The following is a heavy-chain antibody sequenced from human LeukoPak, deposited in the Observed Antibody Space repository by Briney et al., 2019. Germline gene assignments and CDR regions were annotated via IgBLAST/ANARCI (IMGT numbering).Heavy chain of an antibody. J-gene: IGHJ4*02. CDR2: IYYSGST. CDR1: GASVSSGSYY. CDR3: ARSEKLFSDY. V-gene: IGHV4-61*01. D-gene: IGHD3-9*01. Sequence: PSETLSLTCAVSGASVSSGSYYWNWIRQPPGKGLEWIGYIYYSGSTNYNPSLKSRVTISVDTSKNQFSLKLSSVTAADTAVYYCARSEKLFSDYWGQGTLVTASS.